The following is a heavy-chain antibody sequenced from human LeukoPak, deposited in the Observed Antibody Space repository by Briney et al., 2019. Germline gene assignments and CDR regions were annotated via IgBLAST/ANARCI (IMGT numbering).Heavy chain of an antibody. V-gene: IGHV4-39*01. Sequence: SETLSLTCTVSGGSISSSSYYWGWIRQPPGKGLEWIGSIYYSGSTYYNPSLKSRVTISVDTSKNQFSLKLSSVTAADTAVYYCARHTPRPGTTRWFDPWGQGTLVSVSS. CDR2: IYYSGST. CDR3: ARHTPRPGTTRWFDP. J-gene: IGHJ5*02. CDR1: GGSISSSSYY. D-gene: IGHD1-7*01.